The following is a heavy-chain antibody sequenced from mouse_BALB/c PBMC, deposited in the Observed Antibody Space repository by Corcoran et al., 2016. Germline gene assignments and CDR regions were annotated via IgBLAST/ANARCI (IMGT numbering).Heavy chain of an antibody. V-gene: IGHV1S136*01. CDR3: ARDGYWAMDY. CDR2: INPYNDGT. Sequence: EVQLQQSGPELVKPGASVKMSCKASGYTFTSYVMHWVKLKPGKGLEWIGYINPYNDGTKYNEKFKGKATLTSDKYSSTAYMELSSLTSDDSAVYYFARDGYWAMDYWGQGTSVTVSS. CDR1: GYTFTSYV. J-gene: IGHJ4*01.